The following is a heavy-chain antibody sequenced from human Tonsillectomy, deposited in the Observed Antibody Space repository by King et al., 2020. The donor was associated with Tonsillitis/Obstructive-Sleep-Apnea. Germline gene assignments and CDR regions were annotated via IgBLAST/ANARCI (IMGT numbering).Heavy chain of an antibody. Sequence: VQLQQWGAGLLKPSETLSLTCAVYGGSFSGYYWSWIRQPPGKGLEWIREINHSGSTNYNPSLKSRVTISVDTSKNQFSLKLSSVTAADTAVYYCARRAATQLNAFDIWGQGTMVTVSS. CDR1: GGSFSGYY. CDR2: INHSGST. D-gene: IGHD2-15*01. J-gene: IGHJ3*02. CDR3: ARRAATQLNAFDI. V-gene: IGHV4-34*01.